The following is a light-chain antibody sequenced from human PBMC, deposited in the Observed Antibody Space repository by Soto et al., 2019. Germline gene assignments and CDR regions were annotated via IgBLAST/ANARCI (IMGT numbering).Light chain of an antibody. V-gene: IGLV2-8*01. CDR3: SSYAASNNFYFV. J-gene: IGLJ3*02. Sequence: QSARTQPPSGSGSPGQSVTISCTGTSSDVGGYNYVSWYQQYPGRAPKLMIYEVTKRPSGVPDRFSGSKSGNTASLTVSGLQAEDEADYYCSSYAASNNFYFVFGGGTKVTVL. CDR2: EVT. CDR1: SSDVGGYNY.